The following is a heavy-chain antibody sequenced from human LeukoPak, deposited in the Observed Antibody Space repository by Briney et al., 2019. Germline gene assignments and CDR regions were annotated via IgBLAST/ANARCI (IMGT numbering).Heavy chain of an antibody. CDR1: GFTFSSYS. D-gene: IGHD6-19*01. V-gene: IGHV3-48*04. Sequence: PGGSLRLSCAASGFTFSSYSMNWVRQAPGKGLEWVSYISSSSSTIYYADSVKGRFTISRDNAKNSLYLQMNSLRAEDTAVYYCARDYEKQWLVPGDAFDIWGQGTMVTVSS. J-gene: IGHJ3*02. CDR2: ISSSSSTI. CDR3: ARDYEKQWLVPGDAFDI.